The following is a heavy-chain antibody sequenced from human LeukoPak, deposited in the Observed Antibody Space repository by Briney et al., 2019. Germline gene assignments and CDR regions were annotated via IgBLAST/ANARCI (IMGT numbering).Heavy chain of an antibody. D-gene: IGHD6-19*01. CDR1: GYSFTSYW. Sequence: PGESLKISCKGSGYSFTSYWIGWVRQMPGKGLEWMGIIYPGDSDTRYSPSFQGQVTISADKSISTAYLQWSSLKASGTAMYYCSKYIIAVAEFYFAYWAREPWSPSPQ. V-gene: IGHV5-51*01. J-gene: IGHJ4*02. CDR3: SKYIIAVAEFYFAY. CDR2: IYPGDSDT.